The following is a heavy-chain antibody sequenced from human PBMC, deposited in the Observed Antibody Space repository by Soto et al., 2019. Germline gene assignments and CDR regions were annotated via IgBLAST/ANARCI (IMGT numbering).Heavy chain of an antibody. J-gene: IGHJ6*02. D-gene: IGHD3-16*01. CDR1: GDSVSSSSAA. V-gene: IGHV6-1*01. CDR3: EGVVWFSGMDV. Sequence: PSQTLSLTCDISGDSVSSSSAAWNWIRQSPSRGLEWLGRTYYRSKWIHEYTVSMESRITINPDTSKNQFSLHIYSVTPEDTAVYYCEGVVWFSGMDVWGQGTPVTVSS. CDR2: TYYRSKWIH.